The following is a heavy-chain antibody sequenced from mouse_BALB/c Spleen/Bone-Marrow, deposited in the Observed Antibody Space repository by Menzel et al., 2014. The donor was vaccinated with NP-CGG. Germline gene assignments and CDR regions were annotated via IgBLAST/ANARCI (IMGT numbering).Heavy chain of an antibody. D-gene: IGHD6-2*01. V-gene: IGHV1-80*01. CDR2: IYPGDGDT. J-gene: IGHJ2*01. CDR1: GYAFSRYW. Sequence: QVQLKESGAELVRPGSSVKISCKASGYAFSRYWMSWVKQRPGQGLEWIGQIYPGDGDTNYNGKFKDKATLTADKSSSTAYMHLSSLTSEDAAVYFCARQVVHDYWGQGTTLTVSS. CDR3: ARQVVHDY.